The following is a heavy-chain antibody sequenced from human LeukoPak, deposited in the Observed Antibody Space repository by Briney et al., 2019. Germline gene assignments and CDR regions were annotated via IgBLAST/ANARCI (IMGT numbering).Heavy chain of an antibody. J-gene: IGHJ3*02. CDR3: AKDQSFDSRRGDAFEM. CDR1: GYTFTGYY. D-gene: IGHD3-22*01. Sequence: ASVKVSCKASGYTFTGYYMHWVRQAPGQGLEWMGWINPNSGGTNYAQKFQGRVTMTRDTSATTVYMELSRLTSDDTAMYFCAKDQSFDSRRGDAFEMWGQGTKVSVSS. V-gene: IGHV1-2*02. CDR2: INPNSGGT.